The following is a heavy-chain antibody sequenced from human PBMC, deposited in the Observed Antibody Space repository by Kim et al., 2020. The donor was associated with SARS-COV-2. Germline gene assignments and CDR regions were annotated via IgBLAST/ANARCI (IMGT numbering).Heavy chain of an antibody. Sequence: SETLSLTCTVSGGSISSYYWSWIRQPAGKGLEWIGRISTSGSTNYNPSLKSRVTMSVDTSKSQFSLKLSSVTAADTAVYYCANSIVGATRDAFDISGQGTLVTVSS. CDR3: ANSIVGATRDAFDI. D-gene: IGHD1-26*01. V-gene: IGHV4-4*07. J-gene: IGHJ3*02. CDR2: ISTSGST. CDR1: GGSISSYY.